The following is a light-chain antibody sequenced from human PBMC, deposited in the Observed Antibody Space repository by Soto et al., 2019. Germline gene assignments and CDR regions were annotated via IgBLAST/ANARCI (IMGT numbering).Light chain of an antibody. V-gene: IGKV1-12*01. J-gene: IGKJ1*01. CDR3: QQANNLPWT. CDR1: QGISNW. CDR2: AAS. Sequence: IKMNPSAASVSATVGDRSTITCLASQGISNWLARYQQKPEKAPKLLIYAASSLQSGVPARFSASGSGTHFTLTISSLQAEDFATYYCQQANNLPWTFGQGTKVDI.